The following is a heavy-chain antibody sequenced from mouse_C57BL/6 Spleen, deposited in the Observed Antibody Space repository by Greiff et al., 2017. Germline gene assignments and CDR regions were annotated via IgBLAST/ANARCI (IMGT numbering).Heavy chain of an antibody. D-gene: IGHD2-1*01. Sequence: VQLKESGAELVKPGASVKLSCTASGFNITDYYMHWVKQRTEQGLEWIGRIDPEDGDTKYAPKFQGKATITADTSSNPAYLQRSSLASEDTAVYYCARIFYGNEYFDVWGTGTTVTVSS. CDR1: GFNITDYY. V-gene: IGHV14-2*01. CDR2: IDPEDGDT. J-gene: IGHJ1*03. CDR3: ARIFYGNEYFDV.